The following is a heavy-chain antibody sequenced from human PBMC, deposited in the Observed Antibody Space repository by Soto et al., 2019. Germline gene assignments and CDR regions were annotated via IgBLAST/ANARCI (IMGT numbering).Heavy chain of an antibody. V-gene: IGHV3-30-3*01. J-gene: IGHJ2*01. CDR2: ISYDGSNK. CDR1: GFTFSSYA. Sequence: QVQLVESGGGVVQPGRSLRLSCAASGFTFSSYAMHWVRQVPGKGLEWVAVISYDGSNKYYADSVKGRFTISRDNSNNTLYLQMNGLSAEDTAVYYCARPLWRDDYNWGYCDLWGRGALVTVSS. CDR3: ARPLWRDDYNWGYCDL. D-gene: IGHD4-4*01.